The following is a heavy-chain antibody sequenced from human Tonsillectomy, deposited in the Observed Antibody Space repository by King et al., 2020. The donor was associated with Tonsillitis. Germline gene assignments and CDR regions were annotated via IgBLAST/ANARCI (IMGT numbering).Heavy chain of an antibody. CDR2: IIPIFSTV. V-gene: IGHV1-69*01. Sequence: GQLVQSGAEVKKPGSSVKVSCKASGGTFSSQGITWVRQAPGQGIEWMGVIIPIFSTVNYAQNFQGRVTITADESTSTAYMELSSLRSEDTAVYYCARDRVDFWSGYFDYWGQGTLVTVSS. J-gene: IGHJ4*02. CDR1: GGTFSSQG. D-gene: IGHD3-3*01. CDR3: ARDRVDFWSGYFDY.